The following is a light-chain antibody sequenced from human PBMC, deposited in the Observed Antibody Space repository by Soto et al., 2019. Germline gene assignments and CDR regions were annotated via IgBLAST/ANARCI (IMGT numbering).Light chain of an antibody. Sequence: EIVLTQSPGTLSLSPGERATLSCRASQSVSSSYLAWYQQKPGQAPRLHIYGASSRATGIPDRFSGSGSGTHLTLTITRLEHEAVAVYYCQQYGSSRTFGQGTKVEL. J-gene: IGKJ1*01. V-gene: IGKV3-20*01. CDR1: QSVSSSY. CDR2: GAS. CDR3: QQYGSSRT.